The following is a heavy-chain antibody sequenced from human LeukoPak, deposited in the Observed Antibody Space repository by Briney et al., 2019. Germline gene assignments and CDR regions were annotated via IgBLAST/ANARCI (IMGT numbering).Heavy chain of an antibody. D-gene: IGHD4-17*01. CDR3: ARGTGDYGDYAGYFDY. Sequence: SQTLSLTCAVSGGSISSGGYSWSWIRQPAGKGLEWIGYIYHSGSTYYNPSLKSRVTISVDRSKNQFSLKLSSVTAADTAVYYCARGTGDYGDYAGYFDYWGQGTLVTVSS. V-gene: IGHV4-30-2*01. CDR1: GGSISSGGYS. J-gene: IGHJ4*02. CDR2: IYHSGST.